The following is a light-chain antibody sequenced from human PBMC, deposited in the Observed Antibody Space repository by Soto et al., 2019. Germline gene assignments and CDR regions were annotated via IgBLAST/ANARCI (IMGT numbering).Light chain of an antibody. CDR2: KAS. V-gene: IGKV1-5*03. J-gene: IGKJ2*01. CDR1: QTVSNW. CDR3: QQFSKEST. Sequence: DVEMTQSPSTLPTSIGDRVTIPCRARQTVSNWLAWYQQKPGQAPKLLIYKASCLESGAPSRFSASGSGTDFTLTIISLQSDDFVTYFCQQFSKESTFGQGTKLEIK.